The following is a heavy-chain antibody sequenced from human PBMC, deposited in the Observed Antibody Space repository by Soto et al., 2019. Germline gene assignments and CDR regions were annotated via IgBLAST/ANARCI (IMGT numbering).Heavy chain of an antibody. CDR1: GASISSGDYY. Sequence: QVQLQESGPGLVKPSQTLSLTCSVSGASISSGDYYWSWIRQHPGKGLEWIGYIYDSGSTYYNPSLKSRVTLSGDTSKNQFSLKLSSVTAADTAVYYCASIYDSSGYYYGNNWFDPWGQGTLVTVSS. J-gene: IGHJ5*02. V-gene: IGHV4-31*03. CDR2: IYDSGST. D-gene: IGHD3-22*01. CDR3: ASIYDSSGYYYGNNWFDP.